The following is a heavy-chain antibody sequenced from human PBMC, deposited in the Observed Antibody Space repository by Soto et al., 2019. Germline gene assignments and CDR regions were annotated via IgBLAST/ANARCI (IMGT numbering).Heavy chain of an antibody. Sequence: EVQLVESGGGLVQPGRSLRLSCAASGFTFDDYAMHWVRQAPGKGLEWVSGISWNSGSIGYADSVKGRFTISRDNAKNSLYLQMNSLRAEDTALYYCAKDINIGRYDILTGLFDYWGQGTLVTVSS. J-gene: IGHJ4*02. CDR2: ISWNSGSI. V-gene: IGHV3-9*01. D-gene: IGHD3-9*01. CDR3: AKDINIGRYDILTGLFDY. CDR1: GFTFDDYA.